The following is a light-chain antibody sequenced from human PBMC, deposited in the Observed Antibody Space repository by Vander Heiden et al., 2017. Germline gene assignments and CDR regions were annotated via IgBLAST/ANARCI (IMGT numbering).Light chain of an antibody. J-gene: IGKJ3*01. CDR1: QGISSY. Sequence: DPVTITCRASQGISSYLAWYQQKPGKAPKLLIYAASTLQSGVPSRFSGSGSGTEFTLTISSLQPEDFATYYCQHPPTFGPGTKVDIK. CDR3: QHPPT. V-gene: IGKV1-9*01. CDR2: AAS.